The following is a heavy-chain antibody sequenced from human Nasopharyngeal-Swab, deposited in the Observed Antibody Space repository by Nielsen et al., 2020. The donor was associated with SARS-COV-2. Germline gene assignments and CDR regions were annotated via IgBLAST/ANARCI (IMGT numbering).Heavy chain of an antibody. CDR1: GGSFSDHY. D-gene: IGHD4-11*01. Sequence: SQTLSLTCGVYGGSFSDHYWSWIRQPPGKGLEWIGEINHSGSTNYNPSLKSRVTMSVDTSKSQFSLNLSSVTAADTAVYYCARDRADYHISSYYYYMDVWGKGTTVAVSS. CDR3: ARDRADYHISSYYYYMDV. V-gene: IGHV4-34*01. J-gene: IGHJ6*03. CDR2: INHSGST.